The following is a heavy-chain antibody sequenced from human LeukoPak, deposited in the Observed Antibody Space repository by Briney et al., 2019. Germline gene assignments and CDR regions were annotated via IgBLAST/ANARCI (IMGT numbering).Heavy chain of an antibody. CDR2: IYTSGST. CDR1: GVSISSYY. V-gene: IGHV4-4*07. D-gene: IGHD5-12*01. Sequence: SETLSLTCTVSGVSISSYYWSWIRQPAGKGLEWIGRIYTSGSTNYNPSLKSRVAMSVDTSKSQFSLKLSSVTAADTAVYYCARDRGLGDAFDIWGQGTMVTVSS. J-gene: IGHJ3*02. CDR3: ARDRGLGDAFDI.